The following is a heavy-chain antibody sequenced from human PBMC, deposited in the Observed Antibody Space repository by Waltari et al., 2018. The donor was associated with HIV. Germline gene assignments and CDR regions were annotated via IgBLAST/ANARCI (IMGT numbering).Heavy chain of an antibody. J-gene: IGHJ6*02. CDR1: GYTLTEFS. CDR3: ATGGGTTSIQLYDLDV. V-gene: IGHV1-24*01. CDR2: FEPEDDET. Sequence: QVQLIQSGAEVKKPGASVKVSCKVFGYTLTEFSMHWVRQAPGKGFEWMGGFEPEDDETIYAQKFQGRVTMTEDTSTDSAYMELSSLTSEDTAVYYCATGGGTTSIQLYDLDVWGQGTTVTVSS. D-gene: IGHD1-26*01.